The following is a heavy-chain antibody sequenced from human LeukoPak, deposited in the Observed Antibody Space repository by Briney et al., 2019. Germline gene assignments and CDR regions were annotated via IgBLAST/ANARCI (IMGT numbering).Heavy chain of an antibody. CDR3: ARETLAVVVAATSIWFDP. D-gene: IGHD2-15*01. J-gene: IGHJ5*02. CDR2: IYYSGST. CDR1: GGSISSSSYY. Sequence: SETLSLTCTVSGGSISSSSYYWGWIRQPPGKGLEWIGSIYYSGSTYYNPSLKSRVTISVDTSKNQFSLKLSSVTAADTAVYYCARETLAVVVAATSIWFDPWGQGTLVTVSS. V-gene: IGHV4-39*07.